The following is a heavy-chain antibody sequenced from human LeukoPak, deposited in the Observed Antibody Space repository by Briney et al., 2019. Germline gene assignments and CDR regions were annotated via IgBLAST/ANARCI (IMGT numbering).Heavy chain of an antibody. J-gene: IGHJ4*02. Sequence: SETLSLTCTVSGGSISNADYYWSWIRQAPGKGLEWIGYIHHSGSTYYNPSLKSPATISVDTSKNQFSLKLSFVTAADTAVYYCASGVFTGPLDFWGPGTLVTVSS. V-gene: IGHV4-30-4*01. D-gene: IGHD3-22*01. CDR1: GGSISNADYY. CDR3: ASGVFTGPLDF. CDR2: IHHSGST.